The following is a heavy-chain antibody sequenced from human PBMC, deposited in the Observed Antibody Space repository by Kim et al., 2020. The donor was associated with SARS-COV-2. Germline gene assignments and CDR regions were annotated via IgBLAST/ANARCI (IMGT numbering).Heavy chain of an antibody. CDR2: INPSGGST. J-gene: IGHJ6*02. D-gene: IGHD6-6*01. CDR3: AREWADSSSPKHLGGYYYGMDV. CDR1: GYTFTSYY. Sequence: ASVKVSCKASGYTFTSYYMHWVRQAPGQGLEWMGIINPSGGSTSYAQKFQGRVTMTRDTSTSTVYMELSSLRSEDTAVYYCAREWADSSSPKHLGGYYYGMDVWGQGTTVTVSS. V-gene: IGHV1-46*01.